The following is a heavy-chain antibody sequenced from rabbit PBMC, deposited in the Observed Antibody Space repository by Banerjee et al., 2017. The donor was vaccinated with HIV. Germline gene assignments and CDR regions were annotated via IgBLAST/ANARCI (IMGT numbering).Heavy chain of an antibody. Sequence: QSLEESGGDLVKPGASLTLTCTASGFSLSSSNSVCWVRQAPGKGPEWIACIYNGDGSTYYASWAKGRFTISKTSSTTVTLQLNSLTAADTATYFCARNAGSSGGSGWDYFNLWGPGTLVTVS. J-gene: IGHJ4*01. CDR3: ARNAGSSGGSGWDYFNL. D-gene: IGHD8-1*01. V-gene: IGHV1S40*01. CDR1: GFSLSSSNS. CDR2: IYNGDGST.